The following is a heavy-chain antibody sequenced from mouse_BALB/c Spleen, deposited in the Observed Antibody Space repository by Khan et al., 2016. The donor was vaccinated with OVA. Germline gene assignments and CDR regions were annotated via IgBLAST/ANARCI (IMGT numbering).Heavy chain of an antibody. CDR2: IWGGGST. CDR1: GFSLSDYG. V-gene: IGHV2-6-5*01. J-gene: IGHJ4*01. Sequence: QVQLKESGPGLVAPSQNLSLTCTVSGFSLSDYGVSWIRQPPGKGLEWLGVIWGGGSTYYNSDLKSRLSISKDNSKSKVFLKMSSLQSDDTAMFYCAKGVWSYYYTLDYWGQGTSVTVSS. CDR3: AKGVWSYYYTLDY.